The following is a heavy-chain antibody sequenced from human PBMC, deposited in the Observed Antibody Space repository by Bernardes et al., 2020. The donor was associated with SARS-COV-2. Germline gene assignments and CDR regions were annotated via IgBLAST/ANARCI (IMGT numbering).Heavy chain of an antibody. D-gene: IGHD2-15*01. CDR2: ISGIGLCI. CDR3: DRAIGVTDCSFGFDV. J-gene: IGHJ3*01. Sequence: GGSLRLSCAASGFTFSSYLFSWFRQAPGKGLEWVSSISGIGLCIYYGDSVCGRFTTSRDNARNSVFLQMESLRPEDTAVYYCDRAIGVTDCSFGFDVWGPGTLVNVSS. V-gene: IGHV3-21*01. CDR1: GFTFSSYL.